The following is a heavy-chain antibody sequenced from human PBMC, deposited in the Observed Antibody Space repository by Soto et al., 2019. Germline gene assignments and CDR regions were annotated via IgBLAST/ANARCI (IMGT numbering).Heavy chain of an antibody. Sequence: ASVKVSCKASGYTFSSYAMHWVRQAPGQRLEWMRWINAGNGNTKYSQKFQGRVTITRDTSASTAYMELSSLRSEDTAVYYCARSITMVRGSPPDFDDWGQGTLVTVSS. V-gene: IGHV1-3*01. J-gene: IGHJ4*02. D-gene: IGHD3-10*01. CDR2: INAGNGNT. CDR1: GYTFSSYA. CDR3: ARSITMVRGSPPDFDD.